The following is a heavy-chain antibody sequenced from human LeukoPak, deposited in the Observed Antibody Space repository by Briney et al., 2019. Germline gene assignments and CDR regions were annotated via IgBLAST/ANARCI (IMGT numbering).Heavy chain of an antibody. V-gene: IGHV4-31*03. D-gene: IGHD3-10*01. J-gene: IGHJ6*03. Sequence: SQTLSLTCTVSGGSISSGAYYWSWIRQHPGKGLEWIGYIYYSGSTYYNPSLKSRVTISVDTSKNQFSLKLSSVTAADTAVYYCARVRRGSGSYYNSGYYYMDVWGKGTTVTVSS. CDR3: ARVRRGSGSYYNSGYYYMDV. CDR2: IYYSGST. CDR1: GGSISSGAYY.